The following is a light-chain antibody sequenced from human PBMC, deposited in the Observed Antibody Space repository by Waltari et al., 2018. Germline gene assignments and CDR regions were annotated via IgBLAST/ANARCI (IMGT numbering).Light chain of an antibody. Sequence: QMTQSPSTLSAPVGDRVTLTCRASQSVSRRLDWYQQTPGKAPFLLIYEASTLGGGVPSRFSGSGSGTEFTLTISSLQPDDFVTYYCQHYHSYPLTFGGGTKVEI. CDR2: EAS. CDR1: QSVSRR. V-gene: IGKV1-5*03. J-gene: IGKJ4*01. CDR3: QHYHSYPLT.